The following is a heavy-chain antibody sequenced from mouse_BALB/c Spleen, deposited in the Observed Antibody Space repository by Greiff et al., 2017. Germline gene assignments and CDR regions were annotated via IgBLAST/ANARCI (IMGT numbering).Heavy chain of an antibody. CDR2: IDPANGNT. CDR1: GFNIKDTY. CDR3: ARRGPWYFDV. V-gene: IGHV14-3*02. D-gene: IGHD1-1*02. Sequence: VQLKHSGAELVKPGASVKLSCTASGFNIKDTYMHWVKQRPEQGLEWIGRIDPANGNTKYDPKFQGKATITADTSSNTAYLQLSSLTSEDTAVYYCARRGPWYFDVWGAGTTVTVAS. J-gene: IGHJ1*01.